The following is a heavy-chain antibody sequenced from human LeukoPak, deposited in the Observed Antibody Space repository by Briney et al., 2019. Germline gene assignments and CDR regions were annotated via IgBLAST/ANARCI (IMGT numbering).Heavy chain of an antibody. CDR1: GYTFTSYG. CDR3: ARESSRFLELDY. CDR2: ISAYNGNT. Sequence: ASVKVSCKASGYTFTSYGISWVREAPGQGLEWMGWISAYNGNTNYAQKLQGRVTMTTDTSTSTAYMELRSLRSDDTAVYYCARESSRFLELDYWGQGTLVTVSS. J-gene: IGHJ4*02. D-gene: IGHD3-3*01. V-gene: IGHV1-18*01.